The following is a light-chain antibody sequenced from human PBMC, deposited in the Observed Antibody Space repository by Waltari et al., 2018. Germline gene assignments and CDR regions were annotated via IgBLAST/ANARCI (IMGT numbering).Light chain of an antibody. V-gene: IGLV2-23*01. CDR1: RSDVGSYNL. J-gene: IGLJ3*02. Sequence: SALTQPASVSGSPGQSLTLSCTGTRSDVGSYNLVSWYHQHPGKAPRLMIYEGSKRPSGVSNRFSGSKSGNTASLTISGLQAEDEADYYCCSYAGSSTWVFGGGTKLTVL. CDR3: CSYAGSSTWV. CDR2: EGS.